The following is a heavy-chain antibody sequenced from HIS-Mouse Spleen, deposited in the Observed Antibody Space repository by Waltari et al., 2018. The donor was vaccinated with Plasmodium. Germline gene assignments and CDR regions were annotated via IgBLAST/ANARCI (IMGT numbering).Heavy chain of an antibody. D-gene: IGHD3-3*01. CDR2: RSYDGSTK. J-gene: IGHJ6*02. CDR3: ARLYYDFWSGYYPYGMDV. Sequence: QVQLVESGGGVVQPGRSLRLSCAASGFTFSSYAMRWVRQAPGKGWEWVAVRSYDGSTKSYADSVKGRFTISRYNSKNTLYLQMNSLRAEDTAVYYCARLYYDFWSGYYPYGMDVWGQGTTVTVSS. CDR1: GFTFSSYA. V-gene: IGHV3-30*04.